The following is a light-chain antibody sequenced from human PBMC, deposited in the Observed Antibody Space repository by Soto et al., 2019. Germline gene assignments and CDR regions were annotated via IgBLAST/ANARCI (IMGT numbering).Light chain of an antibody. CDR3: QRYDCHSRT. J-gene: IGKJ1*01. CDR1: QSITTW. V-gene: IGKV1-5*01. Sequence: DIPMTQSPSTLSAAVGDRVTITCRASQSITTWLAWYQQKPGKAPKLLIYDASSLESGVPLRFSGSGSGTEFTLTISSLQPDDSATYYCQRYDCHSRTFGQGNKVVI. CDR2: DAS.